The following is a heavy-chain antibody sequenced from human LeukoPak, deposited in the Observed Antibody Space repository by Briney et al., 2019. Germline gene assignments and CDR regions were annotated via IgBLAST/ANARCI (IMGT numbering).Heavy chain of an antibody. Sequence: GGSLRLSCAASGFTFSSYAMHWVRQAPGKGLEWVAVISYDGSNKYYADSVKGRFTISRDNSKNTLYLQMNSLRAEDTAVYYCAKAYCSGSSCRGYYHYMDVWGKGTTVTVSS. J-gene: IGHJ6*03. CDR3: AKAYCSGSSCRGYYHYMDV. CDR1: GFTFSSYA. V-gene: IGHV3-30-3*01. D-gene: IGHD2-15*01. CDR2: ISYDGSNK.